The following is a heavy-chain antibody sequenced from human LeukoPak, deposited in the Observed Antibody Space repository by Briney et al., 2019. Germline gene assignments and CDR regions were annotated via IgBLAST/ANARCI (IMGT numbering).Heavy chain of an antibody. J-gene: IGHJ4*02. CDR3: AHGRRGSSGYYRDN. D-gene: IGHD3-22*01. CDR2: IYWDDDN. V-gene: IGHV2-5*02. CDR1: GFSLRSSGVG. Sequence: SGPTLVKPTQTLTLTCTFSGFSLRSSGVGMGWIRQASGKALEWLALIYWDDDNRYSPSLKSRPTITKDTSKSQVVLTMTNMDPVDTATYYCAHGRRGSSGYYRDNWGQGTLGTVSS.